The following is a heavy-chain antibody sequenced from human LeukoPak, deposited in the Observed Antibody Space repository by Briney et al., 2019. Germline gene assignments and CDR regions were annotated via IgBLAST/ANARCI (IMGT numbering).Heavy chain of an antibody. J-gene: IGHJ3*02. CDR1: GFTFSSYN. V-gene: IGHV3-48*01. D-gene: IGHD5-18*01. CDR2: ISSSSNTI. CDR3: ARIKQLWATYDAFDI. Sequence: GGSLRLSCAASGFTFSSYNMNWVRQAPGKGLEWVSYISSSSNTIYYADSVKGRFTISRDNAKNSLYLQMNSLRAEDMAVYYCARIKQLWATYDAFDIWGQGTMVTVSS.